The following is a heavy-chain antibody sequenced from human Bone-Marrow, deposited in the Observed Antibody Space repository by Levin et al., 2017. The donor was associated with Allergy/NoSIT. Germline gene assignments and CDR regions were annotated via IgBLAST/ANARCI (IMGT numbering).Heavy chain of an antibody. CDR2: INHSGST. J-gene: IGHJ5*02. D-gene: IGHD4-17*01. Sequence: GSLRLSCAVYGGSFSGYYWSWIRQPPGKGLEWIGEINHSGSTNYNPSLKSRVTISVDTSKNQFSLKLSSVTAADTAVYYCARGVGTTVISRGWFDPWGQGTLVTVSS. CDR1: GGSFSGYY. CDR3: ARGVGTTVISRGWFDP. V-gene: IGHV4-34*01.